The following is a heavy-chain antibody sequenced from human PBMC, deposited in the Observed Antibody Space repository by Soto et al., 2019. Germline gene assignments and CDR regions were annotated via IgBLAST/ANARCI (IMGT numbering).Heavy chain of an antibody. J-gene: IGHJ4*02. CDR2: IYYSGRT. CDR1: GGSISRGCYY. CDR3: AREGRVVTPYFDY. D-gene: IGHD2-15*01. Sequence: QVQLQESGPGLVKPSQTLSLTCTVSGGSISRGCYYWSWIRQHPGKVLEWIGYIYYSGRTYYNPSLVSRVNISVDTSKNQFSLTLSSVTAADTAVYYCAREGRVVTPYFDYWGQGTLVTVSS. V-gene: IGHV4-31*03.